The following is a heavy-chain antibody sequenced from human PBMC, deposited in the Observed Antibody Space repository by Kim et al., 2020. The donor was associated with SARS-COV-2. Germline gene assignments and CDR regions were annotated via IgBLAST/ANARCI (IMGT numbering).Heavy chain of an antibody. Sequence: ASVKVSCKASGYTFSNYGISWVRLAPGQGLEWMGWIGGSNGATKYAQKFQGRVTMTTDTSADTAYMELRSLRSDDTALYYCARAHYSTNSPFFYWGQGTLVTVSS. J-gene: IGHJ4*02. CDR1: GYTFSNYG. CDR3: ARAHYSTNSPFFY. CDR2: IGGSNGAT. V-gene: IGHV1-18*01. D-gene: IGHD2-8*01.